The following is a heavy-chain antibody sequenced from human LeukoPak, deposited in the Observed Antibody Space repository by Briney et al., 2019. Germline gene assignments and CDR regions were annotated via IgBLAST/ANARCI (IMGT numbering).Heavy chain of an antibody. CDR1: GYTFTSYA. CDR3: ARDGGCSGGSCYGY. CDR2: INAGNGNT. V-gene: IGHV1-3*01. D-gene: IGHD2-15*01. J-gene: IGHJ4*02. Sequence: ASVKVSCKASGYTFTSYAMHWVRQAPGQRLEWMGWINAGNGNTKYSQKFQGRVTITRDTSASTAYMELSSLRSEDTAVYYCARDGGCSGGSCYGYWGQGTLLTVSS.